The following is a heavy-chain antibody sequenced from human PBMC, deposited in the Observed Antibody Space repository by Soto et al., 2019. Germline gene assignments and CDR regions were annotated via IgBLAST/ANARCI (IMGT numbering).Heavy chain of an antibody. D-gene: IGHD3-22*01. CDR2: IYYSGST. Sequence: KASETLSLTCTVSGGSISSYYWSWIRQPPGKGLEWIGYIYYSGSTNYNPSLKSRVTISVDTSKNQFSLKLSSVTAADTAVYYCARGIHYYDSSGYYFWGQGTLVTVSS. V-gene: IGHV4-59*01. J-gene: IGHJ4*02. CDR3: ARGIHYYDSSGYYF. CDR1: GGSISSYY.